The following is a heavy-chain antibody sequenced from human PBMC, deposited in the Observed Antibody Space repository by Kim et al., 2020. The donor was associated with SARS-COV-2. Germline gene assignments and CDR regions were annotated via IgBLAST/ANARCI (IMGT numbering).Heavy chain of an antibody. CDR2: ISWDGGSI. CDR1: GFIFEDYT. Sequence: GGSLRLSCAASGFIFEDYTMHWIRQTPGKGLEWVSLISWDGGSIYYADSVKGRFTISRDNRESSLYLQMNSLRTDDTALYYCVKDSVAYDASGSLPPDYWGQGTLVTVSS. CDR3: VKDSVAYDASGSLPPDY. D-gene: IGHD3-22*01. J-gene: IGHJ4*02. V-gene: IGHV3-43*01.